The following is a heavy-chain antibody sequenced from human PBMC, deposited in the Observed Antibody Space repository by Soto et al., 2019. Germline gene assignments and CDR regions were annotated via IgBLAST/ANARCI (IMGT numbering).Heavy chain of an antibody. Sequence: GGSLRLSCAASEFTVSSSYMTWVRQAPGKGLEWVSVIYSGGSTYYADSVRGRFTISRDNSKNTLYLQMNSLRAEDTAVYYCARPPPYCSSTSCPGTFDIWGQGTMVTVSS. D-gene: IGHD2-2*01. CDR1: EFTVSSSY. J-gene: IGHJ3*02. CDR2: IYSGGST. V-gene: IGHV3-53*01. CDR3: ARPPPYCSSTSCPGTFDI.